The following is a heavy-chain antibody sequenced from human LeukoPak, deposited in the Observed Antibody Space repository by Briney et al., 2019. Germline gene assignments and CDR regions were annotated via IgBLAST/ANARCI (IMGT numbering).Heavy chain of an antibody. CDR1: GFTFSSYG. J-gene: IGHJ5*02. CDR2: INRGSSTI. D-gene: IGHD2-2*01. CDR3: AKLCREYCFSTNCPNWFDP. V-gene: IGHV3-48*02. Sequence: GGSLRLSCVVSGFTFSSYGMSWVRQAPGKGLEWVSYINRGSSTIYYADSVKGRFIISRDNAKNSLYLQVKSLRDEDTAVYYCAKLCREYCFSTNCPNWFDPWGQGTLVTVSS.